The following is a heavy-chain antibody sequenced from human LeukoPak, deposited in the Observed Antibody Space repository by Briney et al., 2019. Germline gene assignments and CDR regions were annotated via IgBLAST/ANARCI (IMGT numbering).Heavy chain of an antibody. CDR2: INTRSGGT. CDR1: GYTFTANY. D-gene: IGHD2-2*01. Sequence: ASVKVSCKASGYTFTANYMHWVRQAPGQGLEWMGWINTRSGGTNYGEKFRGRVTMTRDTSITTAYMELSSLRFDDTAVYYCARGSGTSWFDYWGQGTLVTVS. V-gene: IGHV1-2*02. CDR3: ARGSGTSWFDY. J-gene: IGHJ4*02.